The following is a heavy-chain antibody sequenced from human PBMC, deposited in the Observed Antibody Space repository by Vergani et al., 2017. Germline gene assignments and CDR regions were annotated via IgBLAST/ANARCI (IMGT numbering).Heavy chain of an antibody. CDR2: INHSGST. CDR1: GGSFSGYY. D-gene: IGHD6-25*01. CDR3: ARVDTQVPATSHFYYMDV. V-gene: IGHV4-34*01. Sequence: QVQLQQWGAGLLTPSETLSLTCAVYGGSFSGYYWSWIRQPPGKGLEWIGEINHSGSTNYNPSLRSRLTISVDTSQNQFSLKLRSVTAADTAVYYCARVDTQVPATSHFYYMDVWGKGTTVVVSS. J-gene: IGHJ6*03.